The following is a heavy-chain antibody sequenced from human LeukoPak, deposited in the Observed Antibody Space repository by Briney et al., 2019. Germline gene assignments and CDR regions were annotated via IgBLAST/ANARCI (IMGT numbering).Heavy chain of an antibody. Sequence: GGSLRLSCAASGFTFSSYAMTWVRQAPGKGLEWVSVIGGCGSTTYYAASVKGRFTISRDNAKNSLYLQMNSLRAEDTAVYYCARDLGPYYYDSSGYQGAFDIWGQGTMVTVSS. D-gene: IGHD3-22*01. CDR3: ARDLGPYYYDSSGYQGAFDI. J-gene: IGHJ3*02. CDR2: IGGCGSTT. V-gene: IGHV3-23*01. CDR1: GFTFSSYA.